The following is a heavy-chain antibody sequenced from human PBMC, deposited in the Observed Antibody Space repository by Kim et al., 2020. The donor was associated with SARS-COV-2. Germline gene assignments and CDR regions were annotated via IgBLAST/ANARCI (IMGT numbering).Heavy chain of an antibody. CDR2: IYWDDDK. Sequence: SGPTLVNPTQTLTLTCTFSGFSLTTSGVGVGWIRQPPGKALEWLALIYWDDDKRYSPSLKSRLTITKDTSKNQVVLTMTNMDPVDTATYYCAHRPGPAYYMAEVFGAPVFDHWGQGALVTVSS. D-gene: IGHD3-9*01. CDR3: AHRPGPAYYMAEVFGAPVFDH. V-gene: IGHV2-5*02. J-gene: IGHJ4*02. CDR1: GFSLTTSGVG.